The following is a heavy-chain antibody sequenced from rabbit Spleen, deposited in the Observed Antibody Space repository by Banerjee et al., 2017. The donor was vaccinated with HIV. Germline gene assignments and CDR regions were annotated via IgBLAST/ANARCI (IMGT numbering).Heavy chain of an antibody. CDR2: INIVTGKS. D-gene: IGHD2-1*01. Sequence: QQQLEESGGDLVKPGTSLTLTCKASGVSLNDKDVMCWVRQAPGKGLEWIACINIVTGKSVYATWASGRFTISRTSSTTVTLHMTSLTAADRATYFCARDLVGVIGWNFYLWGPGTLVTVS. J-gene: IGHJ4*01. CDR1: GVSLNDKDV. CDR3: ARDLVGVIGWNFYL. V-gene: IGHV1S45*01.